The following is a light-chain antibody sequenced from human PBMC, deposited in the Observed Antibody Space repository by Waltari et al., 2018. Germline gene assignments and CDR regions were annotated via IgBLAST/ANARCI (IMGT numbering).Light chain of an antibody. J-gene: IGKJ4*01. Sequence: EIVLTQSPGTLSLSPGARATLSCRTSQSVRSNYLPWYQQKPGQAPRLLIYGASTRATGIPARFSGSGSGTEFTLSISSLQSEDFAVYYCQHYSNWPLTFGGGTKVEIK. CDR1: QSVRSN. CDR2: GAS. V-gene: IGKV3-15*01. CDR3: QHYSNWPLT.